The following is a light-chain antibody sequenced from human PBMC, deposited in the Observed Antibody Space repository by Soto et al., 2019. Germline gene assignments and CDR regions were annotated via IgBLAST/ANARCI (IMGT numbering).Light chain of an antibody. J-gene: IGKJ3*01. CDR3: QEAHTVPFT. CDR2: AAS. CDR1: RDINTW. V-gene: IGKV1-12*01. Sequence: DIQMTQSPSSVSASVGDRVTITCRASRDINTWLAWYQQKPGKAPKLLISAASSLQSGVPSRFSGSGSGTDFTLTISILQPEDFATYYCQEAHTVPFTFGPGTKVDV.